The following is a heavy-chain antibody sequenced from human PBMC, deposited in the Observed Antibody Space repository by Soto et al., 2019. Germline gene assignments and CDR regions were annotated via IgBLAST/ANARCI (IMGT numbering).Heavy chain of an antibody. D-gene: IGHD3-10*01. Sequence: EVQLVESGGGLVQPGRSLRLSCAASGFTFDDYAMHWVRQAPGKGLEWVSGISWNSGSIGYADSVKGRFTISRDNAKNSLYLQMNSLRAEDTALYYCARGSEDSYPGSRIFDFWGRGTLVSVSS. V-gene: IGHV3-9*01. J-gene: IGHJ4*02. CDR2: ISWNSGSI. CDR1: GFTFDDYA. CDR3: ARGSEDSYPGSRIFDF.